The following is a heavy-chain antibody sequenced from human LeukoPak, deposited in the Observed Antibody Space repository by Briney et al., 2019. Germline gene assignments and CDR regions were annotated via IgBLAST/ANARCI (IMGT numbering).Heavy chain of an antibody. CDR2: ISSSSSYI. CDR3: AKPQSLSGYSYGYGSLAPDY. Sequence: KPGGSLRLSCAASGFTFSSYSMNWVRQAPGKGLEWVSSISSSSSYIYYADSVKGRFTISRDNSKNTLYLQMNSLRAEDTAVYYCAKPQSLSGYSYGYGSLAPDYWGQGTLVTVSS. V-gene: IGHV3-21*04. D-gene: IGHD5-18*01. CDR1: GFTFSSYS. J-gene: IGHJ4*02.